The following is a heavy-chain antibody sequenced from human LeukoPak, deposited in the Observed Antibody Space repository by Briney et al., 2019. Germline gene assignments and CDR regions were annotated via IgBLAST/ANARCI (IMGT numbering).Heavy chain of an antibody. D-gene: IGHD3-22*01. CDR2: IYDTGNT. V-gene: IGHV4-31*03. CDR1: GGSISSGGYY. J-gene: IGHJ4*02. Sequence: SETLSLTCTVSGGSISSGGYYWSWIRQHPGKGLEWIGYIYDTGNTHYNPSLQSRVIISVDTSKNQFSLKLSSVTAADTAVYYCARFANDSSGYLWFFDYWGQGTLVTVSS. CDR3: ARFANDSSGYLWFFDY.